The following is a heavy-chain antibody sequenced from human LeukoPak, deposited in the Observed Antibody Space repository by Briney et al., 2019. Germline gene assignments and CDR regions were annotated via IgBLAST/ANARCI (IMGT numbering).Heavy chain of an antibody. CDR3: ARMYYDFWSGYYGGIDY. J-gene: IGHJ4*02. CDR1: GGSFSGYY. Sequence: SETLSLTCAVYGGSFSGYYWSWIRQPPGKGLEWIGEINHSGSTNYNPSLKSRVTISVDTSKNQFSLKLSSVTAADTAVYYCARMYYDFWSGYYGGIDYWGQGTLVTVSS. V-gene: IGHV4-34*01. D-gene: IGHD3-3*01. CDR2: INHSGST.